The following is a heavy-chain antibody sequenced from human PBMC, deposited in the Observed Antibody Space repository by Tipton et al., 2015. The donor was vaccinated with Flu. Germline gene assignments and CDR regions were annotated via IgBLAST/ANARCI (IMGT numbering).Heavy chain of an antibody. CDR3: ARAHPYTSGSWVEY. CDR2: IYYRGST. D-gene: IGHD3-10*01. V-gene: IGHV4-31*03. Sequence: TLSLTCSVSGGSFSDGGYYWTWIRHLPGKGLEWIGYIYYRGSTYYNPSLLSRVSISRDTSKSQFSLRLSSVTAAGTAVYFCARAHPYTSGSWVEYWGQGTLVTVSS. CDR1: GGSFSDGGYY. J-gene: IGHJ4*02.